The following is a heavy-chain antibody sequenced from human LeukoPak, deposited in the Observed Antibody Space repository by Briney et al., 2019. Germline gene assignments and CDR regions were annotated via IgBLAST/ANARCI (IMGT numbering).Heavy chain of an antibody. CDR1: GFTFNNYN. Sequence: GGSLRLSCAASGFTFNNYNMNWVRQAPGKGLEWVSSISDSSSYIYYADSVKGRFTISRDNAKNSLYLQMNSLRAEDTAVYYCARDPFLDAFDIWGQGTMVTVSS. CDR2: ISDSSSYI. CDR3: ARDPFLDAFDI. J-gene: IGHJ3*02. V-gene: IGHV3-21*01.